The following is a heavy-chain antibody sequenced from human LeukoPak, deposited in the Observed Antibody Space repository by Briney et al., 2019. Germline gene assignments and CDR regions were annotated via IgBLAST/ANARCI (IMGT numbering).Heavy chain of an antibody. Sequence: PGGSLRLSCAASAFTFSSYSMNWVRQAPGKGLEWVSSISSSSSYIYYADSVKGRFTISRDNAKSSLYLQMNSLRAEDTAVYYCARDFGRPGYDSSGYNYYYYYMDVRGKGTTVTVSS. CDR3: ARDFGRPGYDSSGYNYYYYYMDV. D-gene: IGHD3-22*01. V-gene: IGHV3-21*01. CDR1: AFTFSSYS. J-gene: IGHJ6*03. CDR2: ISSSSSYI.